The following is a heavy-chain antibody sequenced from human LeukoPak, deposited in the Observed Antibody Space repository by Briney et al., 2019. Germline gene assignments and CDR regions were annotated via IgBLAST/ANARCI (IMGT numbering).Heavy chain of an antibody. CDR1: GFSVGRYY. J-gene: IGHJ5*02. D-gene: IGHD6-13*01. CDR3: ARDRTAAGP. V-gene: IGHV3-66*01. CDR2: LFGGGRT. Sequence: GGSLRLSCAASGFSVGRYYMSWVRQAPGKGLEWVAVLFGGGRTDYADSVKGRFTISGDNSKNTLYLEMNSPRADDTAVYYCARDRTAAGPWGQGALVTVSS.